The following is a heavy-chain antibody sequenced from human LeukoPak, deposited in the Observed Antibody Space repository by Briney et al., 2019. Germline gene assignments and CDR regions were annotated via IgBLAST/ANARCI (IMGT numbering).Heavy chain of an antibody. J-gene: IGHJ3*02. CDR2: IIPIFGTA. V-gene: IGHV1-69*05. Sequence: GASVKVSCKASGGTFSSYAIRWVREAPGQGLEWMGRIIPIFGTANYAQKFQGRVTITTDASTSAAYMELSSLRSEDTAVYYCARAYSGSYDLDAFDIWGQGTMVTVSS. CDR1: GGTFSSYA. D-gene: IGHD1-26*01. CDR3: ARAYSGSYDLDAFDI.